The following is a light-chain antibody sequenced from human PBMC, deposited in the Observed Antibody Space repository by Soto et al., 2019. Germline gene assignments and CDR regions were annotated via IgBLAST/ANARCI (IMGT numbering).Light chain of an antibody. CDR2: SNT. V-gene: IGLV1-44*01. CDR1: SSNIGSHT. J-gene: IGLJ2*01. Sequence: QSVLTQPPSASGTPGQTIAISCSGGSSNIGSHTVNWYQQLPGTAPSLLIYSNTQRPSGVPDRFSGSKSGTSASLAISGLQSEYEGDYYCAAWDYSLNSVVFGGGTKLTVL. CDR3: AAWDYSLNSVV.